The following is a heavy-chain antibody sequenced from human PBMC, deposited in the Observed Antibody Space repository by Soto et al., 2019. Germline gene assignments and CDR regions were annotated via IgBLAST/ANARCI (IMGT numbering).Heavy chain of an antibody. V-gene: IGHV1-3*01. CDR2: INAGNGNT. CDR1: GYTFTSYA. J-gene: IGHJ3*02. CDR3: AKADYGDYDHTNDAFDI. D-gene: IGHD4-17*01. Sequence: ASVKVSCKASGYTFTSYAMHWVRQAPGQRLEWMGWINAGNGNTKYSQKFQGRVTITRDTSASTAYMELSSLRSEDTAVYYCAKADYGDYDHTNDAFDIWGQGTMVTVSS.